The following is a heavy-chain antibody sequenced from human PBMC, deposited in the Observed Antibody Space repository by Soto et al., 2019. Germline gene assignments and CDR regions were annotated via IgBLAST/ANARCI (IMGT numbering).Heavy chain of an antibody. CDR3: ARDSPNSYYYDSSGPNYYYYGMDV. V-gene: IGHV4-38-2*02. CDR1: GYSISSGYY. Sequence: KPSETLSLTCAVSGYSISSGYYWGWIRQPPGKGLEWIGSIYHSGSTYYNPSLKSRVTISVDTSKNQSSLKLSSVTAADTAVYYCARDSPNSYYYDSSGPNYYYYGMDVWGQGTTVTVSS. CDR2: IYHSGST. D-gene: IGHD3-22*01. J-gene: IGHJ6*02.